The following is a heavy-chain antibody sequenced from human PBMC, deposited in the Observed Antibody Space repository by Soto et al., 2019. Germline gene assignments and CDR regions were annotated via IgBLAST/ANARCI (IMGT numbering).Heavy chain of an antibody. D-gene: IGHD6-13*01. Sequence: AADNVSDLPCVCTFPGYFMHWVRQPAGQGLEWMRWINPTSGGTNYAQKFQGWVTMTRDTSISKAYMELSRLRSDDTAVYYCASEHSSSWEAFDIWGQGTMFTV. CDR3: ASEHSSSWEAFDI. V-gene: IGHV1-2*04. J-gene: IGHJ3*02. CDR1: VCTFPGYF. CDR2: INPTSGGT.